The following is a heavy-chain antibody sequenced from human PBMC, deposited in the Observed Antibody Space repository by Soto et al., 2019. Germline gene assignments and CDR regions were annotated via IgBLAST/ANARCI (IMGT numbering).Heavy chain of an antibody. D-gene: IGHD2-15*01. CDR2: IYPGDSDT. J-gene: IGHJ4*02. V-gene: IGHV5-51*01. CDR3: ALPGGSCSGGTCYHYYFDF. Sequence: PGESLKISCKGSGYSFTNYWIAWVRQMPGEGLEWMGIIYPGDSDTRYSPSFQGQVTISADKSVTTAYLQWSSLKVSDTATYFCALPGGSCSGGTCYHYYFDFWGQGTLVTVSS. CDR1: GYSFTNYW.